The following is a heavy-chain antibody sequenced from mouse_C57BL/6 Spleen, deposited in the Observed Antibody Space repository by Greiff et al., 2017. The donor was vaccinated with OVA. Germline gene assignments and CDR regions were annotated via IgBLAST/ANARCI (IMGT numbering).Heavy chain of an antibody. J-gene: IGHJ4*01. CDR1: GYAFSSYW. CDR2: IYPGDGDT. CDR3: ARGGYDAMDY. V-gene: IGHV1-80*01. Sequence: VKLMESGAELVKPGASVKISCKASGYAFSSYWMNWVKQRPGKGLEWIGQIYPGDGDTNYNGKFKGKATLTADKSSSTAYMQLSSLTSEDSAVYFCARGGYDAMDYWGQGTSVTVSS.